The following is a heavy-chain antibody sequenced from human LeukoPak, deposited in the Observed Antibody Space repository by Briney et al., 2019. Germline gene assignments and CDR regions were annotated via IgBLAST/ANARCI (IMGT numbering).Heavy chain of an antibody. D-gene: IGHD3-22*01. CDR3: AKDLYYYDSSGYPSLFDY. J-gene: IGHJ4*02. Sequence: PGGSLRLSCAASGFTFSSYAMSWVRQAPGKGLEWVSAISGSGGSTYYADSVKGRFTITRDNSKNTLYLQMNSLRAEDTAVYYCAKDLYYYDSSGYPSLFDYWGQGPLVTVSS. V-gene: IGHV3-23*01. CDR1: GFTFSSYA. CDR2: ISGSGGST.